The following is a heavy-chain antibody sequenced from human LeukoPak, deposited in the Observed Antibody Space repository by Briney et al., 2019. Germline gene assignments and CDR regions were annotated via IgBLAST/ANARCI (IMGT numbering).Heavy chain of an antibody. Sequence: PGGSLRLSCAASGFTFSSYAMSWVRQAPGKGLEWVSAISGSGGSTFYADSVKGRFTISRDNSKNTLYLQMNSLRAEDTAVYYCAKDYDFWSGSMGFDYWGQGTLVTVSP. CDR1: GFTFSSYA. D-gene: IGHD3-3*01. J-gene: IGHJ4*02. V-gene: IGHV3-23*01. CDR3: AKDYDFWSGSMGFDY. CDR2: ISGSGGST.